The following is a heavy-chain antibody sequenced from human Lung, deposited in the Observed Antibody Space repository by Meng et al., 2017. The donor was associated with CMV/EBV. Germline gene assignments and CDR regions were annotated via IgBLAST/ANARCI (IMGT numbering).Heavy chain of an antibody. Sequence: ASVXVSCKASGYPFTTYDINWVRQATGQGLEWMGWMNPNSGDTGYAQKFQGRVTMTRNTSISTAYMDLSSLRSDDTAVYYCARGPIDSVSNWGQGTLVTVSS. CDR3: ARGPIDSVSN. V-gene: IGHV1-8*01. CDR1: GYPFTTYD. CDR2: MNPNSGDT. D-gene: IGHD2-15*01. J-gene: IGHJ4*02.